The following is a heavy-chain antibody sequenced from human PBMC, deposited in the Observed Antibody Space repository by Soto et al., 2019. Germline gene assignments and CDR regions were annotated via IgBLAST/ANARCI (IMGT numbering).Heavy chain of an antibody. D-gene: IGHD4-17*01. J-gene: IGHJ4*02. CDR2: ISADNGNT. V-gene: IGHV1-18*01. CDR3: ATSLDYGGNPFDY. Sequence: QVQLVQSGAEVKKPGASVKVSCKASGYTFTSYGISWVRQAPGQGLEWMGWISADNGNTNYAQKPHGRATMTPDTCTSTASMELRILTSDATAVYYCATSLDYGGNPFDYWGQGTLVTVSS. CDR1: GYTFTSYG.